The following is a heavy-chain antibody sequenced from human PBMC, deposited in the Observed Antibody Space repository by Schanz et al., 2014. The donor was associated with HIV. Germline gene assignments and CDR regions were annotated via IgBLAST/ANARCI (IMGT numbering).Heavy chain of an antibody. V-gene: IGHV3-21*01. J-gene: IGHJ6*02. CDR2: IDSSSSYK. D-gene: IGHD3-10*01. CDR1: RFTFSVYA. Sequence: EVQLVESGGGLVKPGGSLRLSCAASRFTFSVYAMNWVRQAPGKGLEWVSSIDSSSSYKYYADSVKGRFTISRDNAKNSLYLQMNTLRAADTAVYYCAREDGWFGDIYYFGLDVWGRGTTVTVSS. CDR3: AREDGWFGDIYYFGLDV.